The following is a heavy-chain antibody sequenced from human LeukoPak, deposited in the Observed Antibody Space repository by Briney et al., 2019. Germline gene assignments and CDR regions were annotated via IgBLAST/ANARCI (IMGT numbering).Heavy chain of an antibody. CDR2: MNPNRGNT. CDR3: AVDFWSGYSNWFDT. V-gene: IGHV1-8*01. J-gene: IGHJ5*02. D-gene: IGHD3-3*01. Sequence: ASVKVSCKASGYTFTSYDINGVRQATGQGLEWMGWMNPNRGNTGYAQKFQGRVTMTRNTSISTAYMELSSLRSEDTAVYYCAVDFWSGYSNWFDTWGQGTLVTVSS. CDR1: GYTFTSYD.